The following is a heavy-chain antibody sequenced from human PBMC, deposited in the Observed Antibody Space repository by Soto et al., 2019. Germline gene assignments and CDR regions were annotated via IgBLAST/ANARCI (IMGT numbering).Heavy chain of an antibody. CDR1: GFPFSSYG. D-gene: IGHD6-6*01. J-gene: IGHJ6*02. V-gene: IGHV3-30*18. CDR3: AKVAQGDPLSSDYGMDV. CDR2: ISYDGNNK. Sequence: PGGSLRLSCAASGFPFSSYGMHWVRQAPGKGLEWVALISYDGNNKYYADSVKGRFTVSRDNSRDTLYLQMNSLRAEDTAVYYCAKVAQGDPLSSDYGMDVWGQRTPVTVS.